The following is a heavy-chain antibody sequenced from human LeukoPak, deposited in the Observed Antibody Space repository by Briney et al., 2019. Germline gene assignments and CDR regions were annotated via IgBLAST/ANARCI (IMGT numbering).Heavy chain of an antibody. CDR3: ARARVPGELNY. D-gene: IGHD3-10*01. CDR2: ISNSGSSK. Sequence: GGSLRLSCAASGFTFSSCEMNWVRQAPGKGLEWLSYISNSGSSKYYADSVRGRFTISRDNAKNSLYLQMNSLRAEDTAVYYCARARVPGELNYWGQGTLVTVSS. V-gene: IGHV3-48*03. J-gene: IGHJ4*02. CDR1: GFTFSSCE.